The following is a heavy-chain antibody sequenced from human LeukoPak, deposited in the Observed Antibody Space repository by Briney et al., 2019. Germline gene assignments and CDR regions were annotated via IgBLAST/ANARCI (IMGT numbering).Heavy chain of an antibody. D-gene: IGHD1-20*01. CDR1: GFTFSISA. J-gene: IGHJ4*02. CDR3: ATLTGTTGSDDY. CDR2: ISFGGSKK. Sequence: GGSLRLTCAASGFTFSISAMHWVRQAPGKGLEWVAVISFGGSKKYYADSVKGRFTVSRDNSKSTLFLQMSTLRPDDTAVYYCATLTGTTGSDDYWGQGTLVTVSS. V-gene: IGHV3-30*04.